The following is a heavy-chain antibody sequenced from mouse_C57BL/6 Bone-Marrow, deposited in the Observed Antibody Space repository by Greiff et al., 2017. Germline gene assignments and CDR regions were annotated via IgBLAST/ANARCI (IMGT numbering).Heavy chain of an antibody. CDR3: ARTITTVALDY. D-gene: IGHD1-1*01. V-gene: IGHV1-42*01. CDR1: GYSFTGYY. CDR2: INPSTGGT. Sequence: VQLKQSGPELVKPGASVKISCKASGYSFTGYYMNWVKQSPEKSLEWIGEINPSTGGTTYNQKFKAKATLTVDKSSSTASMQLKSLTPEDSAVYYCARTITTVALDYWGQGTTLTVSA. J-gene: IGHJ2*01.